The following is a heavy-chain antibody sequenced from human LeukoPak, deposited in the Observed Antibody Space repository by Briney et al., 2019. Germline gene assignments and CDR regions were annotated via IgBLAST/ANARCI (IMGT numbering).Heavy chain of an antibody. CDR2: IHIGGST. J-gene: IGHJ5*02. D-gene: IGHD3-10*01. V-gene: IGHV4-39*01. CDR1: GGSISSSAYH. Sequence: PSETLSLTCTVSGGSISSSAYHWGWIRQPPGKGLEWIGSIHIGGSTYYNPSFKSRVTISVDTSKNQFSLKLSSVTAADTAVYYCARQSGSGSYYNSVGDWFDPWGQGTLVTVSS. CDR3: ARQSGSGSYYNSVGDWFDP.